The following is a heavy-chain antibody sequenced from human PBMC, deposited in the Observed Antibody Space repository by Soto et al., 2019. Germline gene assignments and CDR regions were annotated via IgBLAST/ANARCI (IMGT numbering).Heavy chain of an antibody. CDR1: GFTFSSYG. J-gene: IGHJ4*02. CDR3: ATELIRTTGDVDF. Sequence: QVHLVESGGGVVQPGRSLRLSCAGSGFTFSSYGMHWVRQAPGKGLEWVAVIHHDGSDKYYADSVKGRFTISRDNSKNMLFLQMNSLRDEDTAVYYWATELIRTTGDVDFWGQGTLVTVSS. V-gene: IGHV3-33*01. CDR2: IHHDGSDK. D-gene: IGHD7-27*01.